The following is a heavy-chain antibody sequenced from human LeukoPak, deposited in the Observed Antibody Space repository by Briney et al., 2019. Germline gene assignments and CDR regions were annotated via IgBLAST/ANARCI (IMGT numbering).Heavy chain of an antibody. D-gene: IGHD1-26*01. J-gene: IGHJ6*02. CDR1: GGSISDYY. CDR2: IDYSGST. CDR3: AKDRRWEGAWGSGYYNYGLDV. Sequence: SETLSHTCSVSGGSISDYYWSWIRQPPGKGLEWIGYIDYSGSTDYNPSLKSRVTISVDTSKNQFSLKLTSVTAADTAVYYCAKDRRWEGAWGSGYYNYGLDVWGQGSTVTVSS. V-gene: IGHV4-59*01.